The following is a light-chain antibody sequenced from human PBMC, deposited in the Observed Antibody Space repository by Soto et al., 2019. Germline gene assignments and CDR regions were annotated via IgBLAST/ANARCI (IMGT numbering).Light chain of an antibody. J-gene: IGKJ4*01. Sequence: DVQLTQSPSFLAASVGDRLTITCRASQDIKRFLAWYQQKPGKAPKLLIYTISTLQSGVPSRFSGSGSGTEFTLTISSLQPDDFATYYGQQVNTYPVTFGGGTKVEI. CDR2: TIS. V-gene: IGKV1-9*01. CDR3: QQVNTYPVT. CDR1: QDIKRF.